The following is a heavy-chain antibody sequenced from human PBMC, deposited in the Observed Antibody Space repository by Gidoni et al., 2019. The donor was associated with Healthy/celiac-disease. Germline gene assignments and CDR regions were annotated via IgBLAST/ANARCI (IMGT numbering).Heavy chain of an antibody. CDR2: IYYSGST. J-gene: IGHJ5*02. D-gene: IGHD3-3*01. CDR1: GGSLSSSCYY. V-gene: IGHV4-39*01. Sequence: QLQPQESGPGLVTPSATLSLTCPFSGGSLSSSCYYWGWIRPPPGKGLEWIGSIYYSGSTYYNPSLKRRVTISVDTSKNQFSLKLSSVTAADTAVYYCARHAAPYDFWSGYNWFDPWGQGTLVTVSS. CDR3: ARHAAPYDFWSGYNWFDP.